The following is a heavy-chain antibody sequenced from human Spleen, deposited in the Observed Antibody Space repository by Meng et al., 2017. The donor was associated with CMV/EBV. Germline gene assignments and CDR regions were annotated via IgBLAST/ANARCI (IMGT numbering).Heavy chain of an antibody. CDR1: GGSISSSSYY. Sequence: LTCPVSGGSISSSSYYWGWIRQPPGKGLEWIGSIYYSGSTYYNPSLKSRVTISVDTSKNQFSLKLSSVTAADTAVYYCASQRVWAPRDWGQGTLVTVSS. D-gene: IGHD3-16*01. V-gene: IGHV4-39*01. CDR3: ASQRVWAPRD. CDR2: IYYSGST. J-gene: IGHJ4*02.